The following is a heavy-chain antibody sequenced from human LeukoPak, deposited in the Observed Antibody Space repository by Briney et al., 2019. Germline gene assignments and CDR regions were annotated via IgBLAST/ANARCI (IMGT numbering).Heavy chain of an antibody. V-gene: IGHV4-4*02. CDR3: AREGDYYGPGSHYGGAFDP. CDR2: IYHSGGA. J-gene: IGHJ5*02. Sequence: PSETLSLTCTISGGSVSTTHWWNWVRQSAGKGLEWIGEIYHSGGANYNPSLESQGTITVDKYENQISLKLTSVTAADTAVYYCAREGDYYGPGSHYGGAFDPWGQGTLVIVSS. D-gene: IGHD3-10*01. CDR1: GGSVSTTHW.